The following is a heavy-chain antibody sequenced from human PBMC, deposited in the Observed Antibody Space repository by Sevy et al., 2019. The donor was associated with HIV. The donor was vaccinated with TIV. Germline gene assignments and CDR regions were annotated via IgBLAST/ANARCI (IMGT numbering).Heavy chain of an antibody. V-gene: IGHV3-23*01. CDR1: GFTFSSYA. J-gene: IGHJ6*03. Sequence: GGSLRLSCAASGFTFSSYAMSWVRQAPGKGLEWVSAISGSGGSTYYADSVKGRFTISRDNSKNTLYLQMNSLRAEDTAVYYCAKDPDGIQQQPYYMDVWGKGTTVTVSS. CDR3: AKDPDGIQQQPYYMDV. CDR2: ISGSGGST. D-gene: IGHD6-13*01.